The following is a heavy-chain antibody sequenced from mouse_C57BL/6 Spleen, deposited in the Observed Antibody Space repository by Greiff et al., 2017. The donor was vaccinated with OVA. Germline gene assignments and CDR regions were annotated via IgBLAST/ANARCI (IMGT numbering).Heavy chain of an antibody. J-gene: IGHJ4*01. CDR2: IYPGSGNT. D-gene: IGHD1-1*01. CDR3: ARAEYYGAMDY. CDR1: GYTFTDYY. Sequence: VQLQQSGAELVRPGASVKLSCKASGYTFTDYYINWVKQRPGQGLEWIARIYPGSGNTYYNEKFKGKATLTAEKSSSTAYMQLSSLTSEDSAVYFCARAEYYGAMDYWGQGTSVTVSS. V-gene: IGHV1-76*01.